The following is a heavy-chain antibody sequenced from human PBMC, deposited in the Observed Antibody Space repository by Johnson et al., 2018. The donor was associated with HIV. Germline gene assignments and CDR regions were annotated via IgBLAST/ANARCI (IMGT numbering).Heavy chain of an antibody. Sequence: GQLVESGGGLVQPGGSLRLSCAASGFTFSSYDMHWVRQATGKGLEWVSAIGTAGDTYYPGSVKGRFTISRENAKNSLYLQMNSLRAGDTAVYYCARGGRGHDAFDIWGQGTMVTVSS. CDR2: IGTAGDT. J-gene: IGHJ3*02. CDR1: GFTFSSYD. CDR3: ARGGRGHDAFDI. V-gene: IGHV3-13*01.